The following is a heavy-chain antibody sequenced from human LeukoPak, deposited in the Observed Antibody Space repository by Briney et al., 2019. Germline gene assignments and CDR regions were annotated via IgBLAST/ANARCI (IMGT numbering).Heavy chain of an antibody. J-gene: IGHJ6*03. CDR3: ARCPTVTPYYYYMDV. CDR1: GGSISSSSYY. D-gene: IGHD4-11*01. CDR2: IYYSGST. V-gene: IGHV4-39*01. Sequence: PSETLSLTCTVSGGSISSSSYYWGWLRQPPGKGLEWIGSIYYSGSTYYNPSLKSRVTISVDTSKNQFSLKLSSVTAADTAVYYCARCPTVTPYYYYMDVWGKGTTVTVSS.